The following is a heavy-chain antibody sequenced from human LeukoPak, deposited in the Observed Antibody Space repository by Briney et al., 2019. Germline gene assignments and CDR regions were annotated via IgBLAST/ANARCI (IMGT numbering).Heavy chain of an antibody. V-gene: IGHV3-66*01. D-gene: IGHD4-17*01. Sequence: HPGGSLRLSCVVSGLTVSSNYMSWARQAPTKGLEWVSIIYSGGTTNYAHSVKGRSIVYRDNSKNTLNLQTNTLRPKNTAVYYCASKLTTGYWGQGTLVTVSS. CDR3: ASKLTTGY. CDR1: GLTVSSNY. CDR2: IYSGGTT. J-gene: IGHJ4*02.